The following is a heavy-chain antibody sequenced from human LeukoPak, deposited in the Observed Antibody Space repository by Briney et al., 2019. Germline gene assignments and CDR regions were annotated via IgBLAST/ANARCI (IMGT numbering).Heavy chain of an antibody. D-gene: IGHD3-22*01. J-gene: IGHJ4*02. CDR3: AIAPGMIVVVLLGY. Sequence: TGGSLRLSCAASGFTFSSYAMSWVRQAPGKGLEWVSAISGSGGSTYYADSVKGRFTISRDNSKNTLYLQMNSLRAEDTAVYYCAIAPGMIVVVLLGYWGQGTLVTVSS. CDR2: ISGSGGST. CDR1: GFTFSSYA. V-gene: IGHV3-23*01.